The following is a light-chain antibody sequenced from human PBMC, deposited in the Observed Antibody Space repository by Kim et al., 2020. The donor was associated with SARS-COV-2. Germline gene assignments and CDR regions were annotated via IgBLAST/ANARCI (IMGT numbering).Light chain of an antibody. Sequence: SASLGDRVTITCRASQSITNTLNWYQQKPGKAPELLIYDMSTLQTGVPSRFSGGGSGTDFTLTISSLQADDFATDYCQQSHSFPYTFGQGTKLEI. CDR2: DMS. CDR3: QQSHSFPYT. J-gene: IGKJ2*01. V-gene: IGKV1-39*01. CDR1: QSITNT.